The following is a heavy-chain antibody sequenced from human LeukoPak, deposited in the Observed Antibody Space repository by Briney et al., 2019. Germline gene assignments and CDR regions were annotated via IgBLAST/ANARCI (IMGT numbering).Heavy chain of an antibody. D-gene: IGHD6-13*01. J-gene: IGHJ4*02. CDR2: IYYSGST. V-gene: IGHV4-59*01. CDR3: ARVRGSSSPVDY. CDR1: GGSISSYY. Sequence: PPETLSLTCTVSGGSISSYYWSWIRQPPGKGLEWIGYIYYSGSTNYNPSLKSRVTISVDTSKNQFSLKLSSVTAADTAVYYCARVRGSSSPVDYWGQGILVTVSS.